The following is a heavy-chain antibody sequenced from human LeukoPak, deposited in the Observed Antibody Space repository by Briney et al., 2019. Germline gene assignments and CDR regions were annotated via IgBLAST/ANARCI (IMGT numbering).Heavy chain of an antibody. V-gene: IGHV1-58*01. D-gene: IGHD3-3*01. CDR2: IVVGSGNT. J-gene: IGHJ6*03. CDR3: AADRPPGGVLESLSDYYYYMDV. CDR1: GFTFTSSA. Sequence: ASVKVSCKASGFTFTSSAVQWVRQARGQRLEWIGWIVVGSGNTNYAQKFQERVTITRDMSTSTAYMELSSLRSEDTAVYYCAADRPPGGVLESLSDYYYYMDVWGKGTTVTVSS.